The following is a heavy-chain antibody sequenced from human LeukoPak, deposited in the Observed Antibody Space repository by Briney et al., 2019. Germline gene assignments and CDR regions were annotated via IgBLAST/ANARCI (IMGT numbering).Heavy chain of an antibody. D-gene: IGHD3-16*01. CDR2: IYSGGTT. Sequence: GGSLRLPGAAFGFAVRSNYMTWFGQAPGKAWEGSSVIYSGGTTYYADSVKARFTNSSDNSKNPLYLQMSSLRAEDTAVYYCASAYYIWGSPDIWGQGTMVTVSS. V-gene: IGHV3-53*01. J-gene: IGHJ3*02. CDR1: GFAVRSNY. CDR3: ASAYYIWGSPDI.